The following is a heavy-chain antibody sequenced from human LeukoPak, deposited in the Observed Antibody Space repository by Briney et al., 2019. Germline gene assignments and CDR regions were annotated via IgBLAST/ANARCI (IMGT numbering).Heavy chain of an antibody. Sequence: GESPNLSSKDSGYSFSGYWICWVRQTPEKEKKRMGIIYPGDSDTRYSPSFQGQITISADKSISTAYLQWSSLKASDTAMYYCARRYYYGTGTYYYQYGMDGWCQGTTVSVSS. D-gene: IGHD3-10*01. CDR1: GYSFSGYW. CDR3: ARRYYYGTGTYYYQYGMDG. V-gene: IGHV5-51*01. J-gene: IGHJ6*02. CDR2: IYPGDSDT.